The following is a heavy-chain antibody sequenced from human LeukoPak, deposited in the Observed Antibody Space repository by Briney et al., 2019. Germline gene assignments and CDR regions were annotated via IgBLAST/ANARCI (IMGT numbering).Heavy chain of an antibody. Sequence: GGSLRLSCAASGFTFEDYAMHWVRQAPGKGLEWVSGITRNSGSTAYADSVKGRFTISRDNAKNSLYLQMNSLRPEDTALYYCAKPSSGYLIASGAFDIWGQGTMDSVSS. CDR1: GFTFEDYA. V-gene: IGHV3-9*01. J-gene: IGHJ3*02. D-gene: IGHD3-22*01. CDR3: AKPSSGYLIASGAFDI. CDR2: ITRNSGST.